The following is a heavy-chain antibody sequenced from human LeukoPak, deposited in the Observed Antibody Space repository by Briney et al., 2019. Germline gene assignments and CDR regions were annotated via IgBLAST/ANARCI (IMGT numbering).Heavy chain of an antibody. CDR1: GGSFSGYD. J-gene: IGHJ4*02. CDR2: INHSGRT. V-gene: IGHV4-34*01. Sequence: SETLSVTCAVSGGSFSGYDWSWIRQPPGKGLEWMGEINHSGRTNYNPSLKRRGTISVDTSKNRSALKMSSVTAAATAVYSCARGAAFDYWGQGTMVTVSS. CDR3: ARGAAFDY. D-gene: IGHD3-10*01.